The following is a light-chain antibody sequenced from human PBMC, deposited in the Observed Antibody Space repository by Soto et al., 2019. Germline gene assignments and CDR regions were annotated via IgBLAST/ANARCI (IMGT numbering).Light chain of an antibody. CDR1: YTDVGGYNR. CDR3: VSYTSSSTLVV. V-gene: IGLV2-14*01. Sequence: QSALTQPASVSGSPGQSITISCTGTYTDVGGYNRVSWYQHHAGKGPKMLIFEVDNRPSGISDRFSGSKSGDTASLTISDPQAEDEADYYCVSYTSSSTLVVFGGGTKLTVL. J-gene: IGLJ2*01. CDR2: EVD.